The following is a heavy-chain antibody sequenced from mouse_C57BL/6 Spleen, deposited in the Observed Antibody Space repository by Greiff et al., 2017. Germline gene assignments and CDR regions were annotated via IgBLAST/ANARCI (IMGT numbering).Heavy chain of an antibody. CDR3: AKGGYYGSSYGGEWYFDV. CDR2: IDPSDSYT. Sequence: QVQLQQPGAELVKPGASVKLSCKASGYTFTSYWMQWVKQRPGQGLEWIGEIDPSDSYTNYNQKFKGKATLTVDTSSSTAYMQLSSLTSEDSAVYYCAKGGYYGSSYGGEWYFDVWGTGTTVTVSS. CDR1: GYTFTSYW. J-gene: IGHJ1*03. V-gene: IGHV1-50*01. D-gene: IGHD1-1*01.